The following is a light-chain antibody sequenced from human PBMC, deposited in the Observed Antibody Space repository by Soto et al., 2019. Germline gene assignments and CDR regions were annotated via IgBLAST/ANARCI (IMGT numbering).Light chain of an antibody. CDR3: QQYGSSPTWT. Sequence: EMAFTQSPVILSFSPGVRATLSCRASQSLHSNLLVWYQQKPGQAPRLLISSASRRATGIPDRFSGSGSGTDFSLTISRLEAEDFAVYYCQQYGSSPTWTFGQGTKV. CDR2: SAS. V-gene: IGKV3-20*01. CDR1: QSLHSNL. J-gene: IGKJ1*01.